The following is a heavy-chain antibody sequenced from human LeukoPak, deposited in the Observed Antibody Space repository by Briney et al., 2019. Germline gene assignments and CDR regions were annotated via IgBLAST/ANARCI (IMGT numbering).Heavy chain of an antibody. Sequence: QSGGPLRLSCGASGFTFSSYWMSWVRQAPGKGLEWVANKKEDGSEKYYVDSVKGRFIISRDNAKNSLYLHMNDLRAEDTAVYYCARDPGDRAIDRWFDPWGQGTLVIVSS. J-gene: IGHJ5*02. CDR1: GFTFSSYW. CDR2: KKEDGSEK. V-gene: IGHV3-7*03. D-gene: IGHD5-18*01. CDR3: ARDPGDRAIDRWFDP.